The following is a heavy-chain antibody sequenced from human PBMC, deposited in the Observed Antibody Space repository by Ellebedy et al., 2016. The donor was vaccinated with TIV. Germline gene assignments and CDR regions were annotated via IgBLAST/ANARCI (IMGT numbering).Heavy chain of an antibody. V-gene: IGHV3-9*01. CDR3: AKEAYDILTGSQMNGMDV. CDR1: GFTFDDFA. Sequence: GGSLRLSCAASGFTFDDFAMHWVRQAPGKGLEWVSGISWDSNYIGYADSVKGRFTISRDRSKNTLYLQMNSLRGEDTAMYYCAKEAYDILTGSQMNGMDVWGQGTTVTVSS. CDR2: ISWDSNYI. D-gene: IGHD3-9*01. J-gene: IGHJ6*02.